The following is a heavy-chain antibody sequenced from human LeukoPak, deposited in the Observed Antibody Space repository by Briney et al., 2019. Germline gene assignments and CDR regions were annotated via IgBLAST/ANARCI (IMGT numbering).Heavy chain of an antibody. J-gene: IGHJ3*02. CDR3: ARQTMEWLFHDAFDI. V-gene: IGHV4-39*01. D-gene: IGHD3-3*01. Sequence: PSETLSLTCTVSGGSISSSSYYWGWIRQPPGKGLEWIGRIYSSGSTYYNPSLKSRVTISVDTSKNQFSLKLSSVTAADTAVYYCARQTMEWLFHDAFDIWGQGTMVTVSS. CDR1: GGSISSSSYY. CDR2: IYSSGST.